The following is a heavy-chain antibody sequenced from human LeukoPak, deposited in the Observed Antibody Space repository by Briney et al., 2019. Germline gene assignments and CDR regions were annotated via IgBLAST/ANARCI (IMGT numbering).Heavy chain of an antibody. D-gene: IGHD3-10*01. CDR3: ARASYGSGSFLYYYYYMDV. Sequence: GGSLTLSCSASGFTFSSYAMSWVRQAPGKGLEWVSDISGSGGSTYYADSVKGRFTISRDNSKNTLYLQMNSLRAEDTAVYYCARASYGSGSFLYYYYYMDVWGKGTTVTVSS. CDR1: GFTFSSYA. J-gene: IGHJ6*03. CDR2: ISGSGGST. V-gene: IGHV3-23*01.